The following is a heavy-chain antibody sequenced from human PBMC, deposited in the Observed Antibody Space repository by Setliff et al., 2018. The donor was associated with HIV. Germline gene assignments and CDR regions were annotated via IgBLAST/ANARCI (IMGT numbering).Heavy chain of an antibody. Sequence: LTCTVSGGSFTTYYWSWLRQPPGKELEWIGYFYTSGSTNYNPSLKSRVTISIDTSKNQFSLKLSSVTAADTAVYYCARGRDGELFTKEGNYYYYIDVWGKGTTVTVSS. CDR3: ARGRDGELFTKEGNYYYYIDV. V-gene: IGHV4-4*09. J-gene: IGHJ6*03. CDR2: FYTSGST. D-gene: IGHD3-10*01. CDR1: GGSFTTYY.